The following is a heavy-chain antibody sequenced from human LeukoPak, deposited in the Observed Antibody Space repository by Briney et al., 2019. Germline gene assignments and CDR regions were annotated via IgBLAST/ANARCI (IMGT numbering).Heavy chain of an antibody. J-gene: IGHJ4*02. Sequence: PGGSLRLSCAAPGFTFGSYAMSWVRQAPGKGLEWVSAISGSGGSTYYADSVKGRFTISRDNSKNTLYLQMNSLRAEDTAVYYCAKEHFVIMVATNYFDYWGQGTLVTVSS. CDR1: GFTFGSYA. CDR2: ISGSGGST. CDR3: AKEHFVIMVATNYFDY. V-gene: IGHV3-23*01. D-gene: IGHD5-12*01.